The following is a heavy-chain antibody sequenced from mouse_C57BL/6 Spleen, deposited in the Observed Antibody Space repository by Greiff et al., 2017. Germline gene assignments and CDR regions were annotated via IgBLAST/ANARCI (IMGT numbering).Heavy chain of an antibody. CDR1: GYTFTSYW. V-gene: IGHV1-69*01. Sequence: QVQLQQPGAELVMPGASVKLSCKASGYTFTSYWMHWVKQRPGQGLEWIGEIDPSDSYTNYNQKFKGKSTLTVDKSSSTAYMQLSSLTSEDSAVYYCARGLTTVVEDFDYWGQGTTLTVSS. CDR3: ARGLTTVVEDFDY. J-gene: IGHJ2*01. D-gene: IGHD1-1*01. CDR2: IDPSDSYT.